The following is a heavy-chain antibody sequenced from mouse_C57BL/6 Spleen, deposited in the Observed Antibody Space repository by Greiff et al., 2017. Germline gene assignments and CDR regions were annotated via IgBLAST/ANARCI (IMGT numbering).Heavy chain of an antibody. CDR2: INPGSGGT. D-gene: IGHD1-1*01. CDR1: GYAFTNYL. CDR3: ARGGSSWYFDV. J-gene: IGHJ1*03. Sequence: QVQLQQSGAELVRPGTSVKVSCKASGYAFTNYLIEWVKKRPGQGLEWIGVINPGSGGTNYNEKFKGKATLTADKSSSTAYMQLSSLTSEDSAVYFCARGGSSWYFDVWGTGTTVTVSS. V-gene: IGHV1-54*01.